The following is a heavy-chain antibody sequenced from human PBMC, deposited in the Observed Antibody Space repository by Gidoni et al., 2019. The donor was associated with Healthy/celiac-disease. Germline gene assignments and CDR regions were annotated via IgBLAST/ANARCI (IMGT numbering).Heavy chain of an antibody. CDR3: ARRERAARPPDYGMDV. CDR2: ISAYNGNT. CDR1: GYTFTSYG. D-gene: IGHD6-6*01. Sequence: QVQLVQSGAEVKKPGASVKVSCKASGYTFTSYGISWVRKAPGQGLEWMGWISAYNGNTNYAQKLQGRVTMTTDTSTSTAYMELRSLRSDDTAVYYCARRERAARPPDYGMDVWGQGTTVTVSS. V-gene: IGHV1-18*04. J-gene: IGHJ6*02.